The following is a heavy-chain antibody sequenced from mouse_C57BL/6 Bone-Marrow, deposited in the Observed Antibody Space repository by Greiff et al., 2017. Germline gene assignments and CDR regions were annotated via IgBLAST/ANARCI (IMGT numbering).Heavy chain of an antibody. V-gene: IGHV1-81*01. CDR3: APDYYGSGDDCWYFDV. CDR2: IYPRSGNT. Sequence: QVQLKQSGAELARPGASVKLSCKASGYTFTSYGISWVKQRTGQGLEWIGEIYPRSGNTYYNEKFKGKATLTADKSSSTAYMELRSLTSEDSAVYFCAPDYYGSGDDCWYFDVWGTGTTVTVSS. J-gene: IGHJ1*03. D-gene: IGHD1-1*01. CDR1: GYTFTSYG.